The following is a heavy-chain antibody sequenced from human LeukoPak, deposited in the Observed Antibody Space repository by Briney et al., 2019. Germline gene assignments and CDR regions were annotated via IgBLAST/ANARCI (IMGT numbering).Heavy chain of an antibody. CDR3: ARDASSILWW. Sequence: GGSLRLSCAASGFTFSSYEMNWVRQAPGKGLEWVSYISSSGSTIYYADSVKGRFTISRDNAKNLLYLQMNSLRAEDTAVYYCARDASSILWWWGQGTLVTVSS. CDR1: GFTFSSYE. J-gene: IGHJ4*02. CDR2: ISSSGSTI. V-gene: IGHV3-48*03. D-gene: IGHD2-21*01.